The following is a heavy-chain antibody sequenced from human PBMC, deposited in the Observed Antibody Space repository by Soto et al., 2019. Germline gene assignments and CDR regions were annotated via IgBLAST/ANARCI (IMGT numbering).Heavy chain of an antibody. V-gene: IGHV3-15*01. CDR3: IPDEEP. D-gene: IGHD1-1*01. CDR2: IKSKSDGGTT. J-gene: IGHJ4*02. CDR1: GFIFSNAW. Sequence: PGGSLRLSCTASGFIFSNAWMRWVRQAPGQGLEWVGRIKSKSDGGTTDYAAPVKGRFTISRDDSKNMVFLQMNSLKIEDTAVYYCIPDEEPWGQGTLVTVS.